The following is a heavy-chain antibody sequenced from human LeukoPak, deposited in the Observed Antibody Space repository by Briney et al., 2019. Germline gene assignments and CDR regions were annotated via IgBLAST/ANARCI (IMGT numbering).Heavy chain of an antibody. J-gene: IGHJ5*02. CDR1: GFSLSTSAVG. CDR3: AHATLVYDSSGYYMGWFDP. D-gene: IGHD3-22*01. Sequence: VSGPTLVNPTQTLTLTCTFSGFSLSTSAVGVGWIRQPPGKALEWLALVHRDDDKRYSPSLKSRLTITKDTSRNQVVLTMTNMDPVDTATYYCAHATLVYDSSGYYMGWFDPWGQGTLVTVSS. V-gene: IGHV2-5*02. CDR2: VHRDDDK.